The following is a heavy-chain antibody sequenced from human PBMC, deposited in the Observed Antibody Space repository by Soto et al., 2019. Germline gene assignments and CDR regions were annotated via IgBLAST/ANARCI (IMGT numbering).Heavy chain of an antibody. V-gene: IGHV3-23*01. CDR3: AKDAATGYADY. Sequence: XGSLRLSCGASDLTFGNYDMAWVRQAPGKGLEWVSTISTASITHYADSVEGRFTISRDNSKSTLYLQMNSLTADDTAVYFCAKDAATGYADYWGQGTLVTVSA. J-gene: IGHJ4*02. D-gene: IGHD3-9*01. CDR2: ISTASIT. CDR1: DLTFGNYD.